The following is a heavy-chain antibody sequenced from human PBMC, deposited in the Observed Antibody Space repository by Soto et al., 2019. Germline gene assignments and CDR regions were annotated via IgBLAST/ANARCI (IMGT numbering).Heavy chain of an antibody. CDR1: GGSISSSSYY. J-gene: IGHJ4*02. CDR3: ARGDTAMFDH. D-gene: IGHD5-18*01. Sequence: QLQLQESGPGLVKPSETRSLTCPVSGGSISSSSYYWGWIRQPPGQGVEWIGSIYYSGSIYYNTSLKSRVSISVDTYKNQFTLKHRSVTAADTAGYYCARGDTAMFDHWGQGTLVTVSS. CDR2: IYYSGSI. V-gene: IGHV4-39*01.